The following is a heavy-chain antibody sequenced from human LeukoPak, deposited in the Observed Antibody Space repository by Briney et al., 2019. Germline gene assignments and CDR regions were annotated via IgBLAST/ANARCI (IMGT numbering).Heavy chain of an antibody. Sequence: SEILSLTCTVSGGSISSGPYYWSWIRQHPGKGLEWIGYIYYSGSTYYNPSLKSRVTISVDTSKNQFSLKLSSVTAADTAVYYCARERPSSGYYAGAFDIWGQGTMVTVSS. D-gene: IGHD3-22*01. CDR1: GGSISSGPYY. J-gene: IGHJ3*02. V-gene: IGHV4-31*03. CDR3: ARERPSSGYYAGAFDI. CDR2: IYYSGST.